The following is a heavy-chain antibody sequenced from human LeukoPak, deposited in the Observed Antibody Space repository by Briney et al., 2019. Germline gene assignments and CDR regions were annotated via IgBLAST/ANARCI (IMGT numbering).Heavy chain of an antibody. CDR3: VRQFAS. CDR1: GFTFSDHI. J-gene: IGHJ4*02. V-gene: IGHV3-48*01. CDR2: VSGSGSTV. Sequence: GGSLGLSCAASGFTFSDHIMNWVRQLAGKRLEWGAYVSGSGSTVYYADSVKGRFTISRDNGKSSLYLQMNSLRVEDTALYYCVRQFASWGQGTLVTVSS.